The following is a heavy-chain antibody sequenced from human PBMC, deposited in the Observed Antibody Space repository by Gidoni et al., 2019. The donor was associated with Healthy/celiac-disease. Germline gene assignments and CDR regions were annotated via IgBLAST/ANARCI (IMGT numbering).Heavy chain of an antibody. J-gene: IGHJ4*02. Sequence: EVQLVESGGGLVQPGGSLRLSCAASAFTFSSYRMNWVRQAPGKGLEWVSYISSSSSTIYYADSVKGRVTISRDNAKNALYLKMISLRDEDTAVYYCARDVPYGDYPPGGYWGQGTLVTVSS. D-gene: IGHD4-17*01. CDR1: AFTFSSYR. V-gene: IGHV3-48*02. CDR3: ARDVPYGDYPPGGY. CDR2: ISSSSSTI.